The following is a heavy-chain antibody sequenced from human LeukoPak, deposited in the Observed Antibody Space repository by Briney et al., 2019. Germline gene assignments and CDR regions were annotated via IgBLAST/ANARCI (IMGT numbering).Heavy chain of an antibody. Sequence: SETLSLTCSVSGGSISSYYGSWFRQPPGKRLEWIGYIYYSGTTRYNPSLKSRVTISVDTSKNQFSLNLNSVTAADTAVYYCARGPDDFDYWGQGTLVTISS. V-gene: IGHV4-59*01. J-gene: IGHJ4*02. CDR3: ARGPDDFDY. D-gene: IGHD5-24*01. CDR2: IYYSGTT. CDR1: GGSISSYY.